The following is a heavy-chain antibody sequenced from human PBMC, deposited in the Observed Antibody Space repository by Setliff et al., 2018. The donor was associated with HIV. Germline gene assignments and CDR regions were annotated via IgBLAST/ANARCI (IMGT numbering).Heavy chain of an antibody. V-gene: IGHV1-69-2*01. CDR3: VGGRGGFFDEPFDM. D-gene: IGHD3-16*01. CDR1: GYTFTAYY. CDR2: VDPEDGEK. Sequence: ASVKVSCKASGYTFTAYYVHWVQQAPGKGLEGVGRVDPEDGEKMYAEKFQGRVTITRDTSANTAYMELSSLRSEDTAVYYCVGGRGGFFDEPFDMWGPGTRVTVSS. J-gene: IGHJ3*02.